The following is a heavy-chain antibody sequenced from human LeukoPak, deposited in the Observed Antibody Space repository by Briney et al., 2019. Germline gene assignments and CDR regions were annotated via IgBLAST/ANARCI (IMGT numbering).Heavy chain of an antibody. CDR1: GGSISSFH. D-gene: IGHD2-21*01. CDR2: IYGSGNI. CDR3: ASETFPYFDY. Sequence: SETLSLTCTVSGGSISSFHWSWIRQPPGERLEWIGSIYGSGNINYNPSLKSRVTISVDTSKNQFSLRLTSVTAADTAVYYCASETFPYFDYWGQGTLVTVSS. J-gene: IGHJ4*02. V-gene: IGHV4-59*08.